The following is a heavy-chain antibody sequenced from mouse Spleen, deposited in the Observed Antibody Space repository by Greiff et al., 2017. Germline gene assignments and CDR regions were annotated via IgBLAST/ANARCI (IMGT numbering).Heavy chain of an antibody. J-gene: IGHJ3*01. D-gene: IGHD2-3*01. V-gene: IGHV1-81*01. Sequence: QVQLQQSGPELVKPGASVKMSCKASGYTFTDYVISWVKQRTGQGLEWIGEIYPGSGSTYYNEKFKGKATLTADKSSNTAYMQLSSLTSEDSAVYFCATLYDGYPAWFAYWGQGTLVTVSA. CDR3: ATLYDGYPAWFAY. CDR2: IYPGSGST. CDR1: GYTFTDYV.